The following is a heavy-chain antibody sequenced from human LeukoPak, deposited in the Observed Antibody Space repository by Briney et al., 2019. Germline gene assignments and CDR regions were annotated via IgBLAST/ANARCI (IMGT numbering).Heavy chain of an antibody. CDR2: INHSGST. V-gene: IGHV4-34*01. CDR1: VGSFSGYY. CDR3: ARGAPGGNDYGDY. Sequence: SETLSLTCAVYVGSFSGYYWTWIRQPPGKGLEWIGEINHSGSTNYNPSLKSRVTISVDTSKNQLSLKLSSVTAADTAAYYCARGAPGGNDYGDYWGQGTLVTVSS. J-gene: IGHJ4*02.